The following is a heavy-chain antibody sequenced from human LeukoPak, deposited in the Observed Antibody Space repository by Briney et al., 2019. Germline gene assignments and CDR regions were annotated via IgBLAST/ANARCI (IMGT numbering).Heavy chain of an antibody. D-gene: IGHD5-24*01. CDR1: GFTFSSYW. J-gene: IGHJ4*02. CDR2: ISFEGSKI. Sequence: GGSLRLSCAASGFTFSSYWMNWVRRAPGKGLEWVAFISFEGSKIDYADSVKGRFTISRDNTQNTVSLQMNSLRSDDTAMYYCAKTIDGYWPQFDVWGQGTLVTVSS. V-gene: IGHV3-30*18. CDR3: AKTIDGYWPQFDV.